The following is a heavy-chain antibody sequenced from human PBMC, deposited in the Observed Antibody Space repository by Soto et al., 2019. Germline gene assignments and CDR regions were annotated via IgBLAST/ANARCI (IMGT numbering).Heavy chain of an antibody. J-gene: IGHJ6*02. CDR2: IKQDGSEK. Sequence: PGGSLSLSCAASGFTFSRYWMSWVRQAPGKGLEWVANIKQDGSEKYYVDSVKGRFTISRDNAKNSLYLQMNSLRAEDTAVYYCARFYYDSSGYLPSPYYYYYGMDVWGQGTTVTVS. V-gene: IGHV3-7*04. CDR1: GFTFSRYW. D-gene: IGHD3-22*01. CDR3: ARFYYDSSGYLPSPYYYYYGMDV.